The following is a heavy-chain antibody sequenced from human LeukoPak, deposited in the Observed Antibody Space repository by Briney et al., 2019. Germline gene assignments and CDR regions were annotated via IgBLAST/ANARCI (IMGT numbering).Heavy chain of an antibody. CDR2: IYYSGST. Sequence: SETLSLTCTVSGGSLSSYYWSWIRQPPGKGLEWIGYIYYSGSTKYNPSLKSRVSISVDTSKNQFSLKLSYVTAADTAVYYCARGPYSSIWWIDYWGQGTLVTVSS. J-gene: IGHJ4*02. V-gene: IGHV4-59*01. CDR1: GGSLSSYY. CDR3: ARGPYSSIWWIDY. D-gene: IGHD6-13*01.